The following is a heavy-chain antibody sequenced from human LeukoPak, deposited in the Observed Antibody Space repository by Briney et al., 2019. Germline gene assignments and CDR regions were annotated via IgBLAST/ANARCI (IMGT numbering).Heavy chain of an antibody. CDR1: GGSISSGGYS. CDR2: IYHSGST. D-gene: IGHD3-16*02. V-gene: IGHV4-30-2*01. CDR3: ARVVSSREGSYYFDY. J-gene: IGHJ4*02. Sequence: PSQTLSLTCAVSGGSISSGGYSWSWIRQPPGKGLEWIGYIYHSGSTYYNPSLKSRVTISVDRSKNQSSLKLSSVTAADTAVYYCARVVSSREGSYYFDYWGQGTLVTVSS.